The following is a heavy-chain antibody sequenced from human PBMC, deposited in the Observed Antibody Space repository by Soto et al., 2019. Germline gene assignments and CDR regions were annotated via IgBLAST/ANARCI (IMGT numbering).Heavy chain of an antibody. CDR2: TIDSGGRS. D-gene: IGHD6-19*01. CDR1: GFTFSSHA. J-gene: IGHJ4*02. Sequence: EVQLLESGGGLVQPGGSLRLSCAASGFTFSSHAMSWVRQAPGKGLEWVSSTIDSGGRSYHADSVRGRFTISRDNSKNTLNLQMNSLRADDTTIYYCTKDKMEQWLVGGYYDYWGQGDLVTVSS. V-gene: IGHV3-23*01. CDR3: TKDKMEQWLVGGYYDY.